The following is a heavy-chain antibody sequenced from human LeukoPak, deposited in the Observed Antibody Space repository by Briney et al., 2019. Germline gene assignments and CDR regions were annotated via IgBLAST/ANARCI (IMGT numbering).Heavy chain of an antibody. Sequence: PGGSLRLSCAASGFAFSRYSMNWVRQAPGKGLEWVSSISYSGPHMFYADSVRGRFTISRDNAENSLFLQMNSLRAEDTAVYYCARGHTYYDFWSGLQIDYWGQGTLVTVSS. CDR1: GFAFSRYS. J-gene: IGHJ4*02. V-gene: IGHV3-21*01. D-gene: IGHD3-3*01. CDR2: ISYSGPHM. CDR3: ARGHTYYDFWSGLQIDY.